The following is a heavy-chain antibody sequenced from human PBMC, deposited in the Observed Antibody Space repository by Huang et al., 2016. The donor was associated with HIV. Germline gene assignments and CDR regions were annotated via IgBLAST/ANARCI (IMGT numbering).Heavy chain of an antibody. CDR2: IYWDDDK. CDR1: GFSLTTSGVG. J-gene: IGHJ4*02. Sequence: QITLKESGPTLVKPTQTLTLTCTFSGFSLTTSGVGVGWIRQPPGNALEWLALIYWDDDKRYSPSLKTRLTITKDTSKNQVVLTMTNMDPVDTATYYWTHNVGPPVLPYWGQGTPVTVSS. CDR3: THNVGPPVLPY. V-gene: IGHV2-5*02.